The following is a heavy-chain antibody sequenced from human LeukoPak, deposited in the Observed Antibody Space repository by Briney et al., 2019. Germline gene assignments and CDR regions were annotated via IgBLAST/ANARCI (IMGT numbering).Heavy chain of an antibody. D-gene: IGHD6-13*01. CDR1: GFTFSSYA. Sequence: GGSLRLSCAASGFTFSSYAMSWVRQAPGKGLEWVSAITSSGDNTYYADSVKGRFTISRDNSKNTLYLQINSLRAEDTAIYYCAKAPMEDSWYIHFDYWGQGTLVTVSS. J-gene: IGHJ4*02. CDR2: ITSSGDNT. CDR3: AKAPMEDSWYIHFDY. V-gene: IGHV3-23*01.